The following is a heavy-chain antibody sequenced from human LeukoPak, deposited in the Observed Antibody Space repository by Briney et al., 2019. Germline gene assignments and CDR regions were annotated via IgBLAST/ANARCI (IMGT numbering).Heavy chain of an antibody. Sequence: WETLSLTCTVSGVSISSYYWTWIRQPPGKGLEWIGYIYYSGSTIYNPSLKSRVTISVDTAKNQFSLRLSSVTAADTAVYYCASTWLGTIDYWGQGTLVTVSS. CDR1: GVSISSYY. D-gene: IGHD2-2*01. J-gene: IGHJ4*02. CDR3: ASTWLGTIDY. V-gene: IGHV4-59*01. CDR2: IYYSGST.